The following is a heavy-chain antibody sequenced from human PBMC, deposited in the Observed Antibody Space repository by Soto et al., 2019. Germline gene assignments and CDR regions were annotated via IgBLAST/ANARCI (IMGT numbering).Heavy chain of an antibody. CDR3: ARGAGYCSGGSCPRFDD. V-gene: IGHV1-8*01. J-gene: IGHJ4*02. CDR2: MNPNSGNT. D-gene: IGHD2-15*01. CDR1: GYTFTSYD. Sequence: ASVKVSCKASGYTFTSYDINWVRQATGQGREWMGWMNPNSGNTGYAQKFQGRVTMTRNTSISTAYMELSSLRSEDTAVYYCARGAGYCSGGSCPRFDDWGQGTLVTVS.